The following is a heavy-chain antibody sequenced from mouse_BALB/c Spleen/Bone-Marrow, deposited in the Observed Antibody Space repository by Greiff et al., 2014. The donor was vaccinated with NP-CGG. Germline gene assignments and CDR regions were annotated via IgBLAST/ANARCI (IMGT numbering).Heavy chain of an antibody. CDR3: ARRGIYSDYLYDMDY. Sequence: EVKLVESGGGLVQPGGSLKLSCAASGFTFSSYGMSWVRQTPDKRLELVATINSNGGSTYYPDSVKGRFTISRDNAKNTLYLQMSSLKSEDTAMYYGARRGIYSDYLYDMDYWGQGTSVTVSS. CDR2: INSNGGST. V-gene: IGHV5-6-3*01. D-gene: IGHD2-4*01. J-gene: IGHJ4*01. CDR1: GFTFSSYG.